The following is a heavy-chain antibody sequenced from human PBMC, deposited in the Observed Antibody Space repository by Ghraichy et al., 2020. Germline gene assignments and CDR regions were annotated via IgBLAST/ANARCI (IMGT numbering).Heavy chain of an antibody. CDR3: ARVVPGTHFDH. Sequence: SETLSLTCAVSGYSISSGYYWGWIRPPPGKGLEWIGSIYQSGSTYYNPSLKSRVTISVDTSKNQFSLRLSSVTAADTAVYYCARVVPGTHFDHWGQGTLVAVSS. J-gene: IGHJ4*02. CDR2: IYQSGST. V-gene: IGHV4-38-2*01. D-gene: IGHD6-19*01. CDR1: GYSISSGYY.